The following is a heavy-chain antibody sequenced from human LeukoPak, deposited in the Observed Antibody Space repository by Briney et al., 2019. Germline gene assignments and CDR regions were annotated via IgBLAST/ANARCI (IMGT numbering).Heavy chain of an antibody. CDR1: GFTFSNHW. CDR3: ARDRRRWLQPLYYFDY. D-gene: IGHD5-24*01. Sequence: GGSLRLSCAASGFTFSNHWMSWVRQAPGKGLEWVANIQQDGGQKNYVDSVKGRFTIFRDNAKNSLSLQMNSLRAEDTGIYYCARDRRRWLQPLYYFDYWGQGTLVTVSS. V-gene: IGHV3-7*01. J-gene: IGHJ4*02. CDR2: IQQDGGQK.